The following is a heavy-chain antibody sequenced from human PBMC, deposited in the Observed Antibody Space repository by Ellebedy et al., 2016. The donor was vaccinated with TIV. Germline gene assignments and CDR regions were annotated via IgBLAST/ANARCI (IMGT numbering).Heavy chain of an antibody. CDR1: GGSISSYY. D-gene: IGHD3-16*01. J-gene: IGHJ4*02. V-gene: IGHV4-59*01. CDR2: IYYSGST. CDR3: ARGVRPFDY. Sequence: SETLSLXXTVSGGSISSYYWSWIRQPPGKGLKWLGFIYYSGSTNYNPSLKSRVTISVDTSKNQFSLNLSSVTAADTAVYYCARGVRPFDYWGQGTLVTVSS.